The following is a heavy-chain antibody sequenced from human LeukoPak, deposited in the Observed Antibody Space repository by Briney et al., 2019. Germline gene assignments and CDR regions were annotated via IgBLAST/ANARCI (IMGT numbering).Heavy chain of an antibody. Sequence: ASVKVSCKASGYTFTTYAIHWVRQAPGQRLEWMGWINAGNGNTKYSQKFQGRVTITRDTSASTAYMDLSSLRSEDTAVYYCARDASYGSGSYGSLNWFDPWGQGTLVTVSS. V-gene: IGHV1-3*01. J-gene: IGHJ5*02. CDR1: GYTFTTYA. D-gene: IGHD3-10*01. CDR3: ARDASYGSGSYGSLNWFDP. CDR2: INAGNGNT.